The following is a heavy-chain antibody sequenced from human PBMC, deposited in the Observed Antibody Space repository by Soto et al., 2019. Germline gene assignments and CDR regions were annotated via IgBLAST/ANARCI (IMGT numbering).Heavy chain of an antibody. CDR2: FNPILSFS. J-gene: IGHJ4*02. D-gene: IGHD3-10*01. CDR1: CDTFNFYT. V-gene: IGHV1-69*02. Sequence: QVQLVQSGAEVKKPGSSVKVSCKASCDTFNFYTINWVRQAPGLGLEWMGRFNPILSFSNSALKFQGRVTLTADKSTSTAYMGRSSLRSEDTAIYYCATSFGSGSRPFDYWGQGALVTVSS. CDR3: ATSFGSGSRPFDY.